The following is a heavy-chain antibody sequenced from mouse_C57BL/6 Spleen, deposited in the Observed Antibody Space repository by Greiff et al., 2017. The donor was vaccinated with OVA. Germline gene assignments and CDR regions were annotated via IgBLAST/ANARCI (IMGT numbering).Heavy chain of an antibody. CDR3: ARGRDYDYDGAMDY. D-gene: IGHD2-4*01. J-gene: IGHJ4*01. V-gene: IGHV1-55*01. CDR2: IYPGSGST. CDR1: GYTFTSYW. Sequence: QVQLQQPGAELVKPGASVKMSCKASGYTFTSYWITWVKQRPGQGLEWIGDIYPGSGSTNYNEKFKSKATLTVDTSSSTAYMQLSSLTSEDSAVYYCARGRDYDYDGAMDYWGQGTSVTVSS.